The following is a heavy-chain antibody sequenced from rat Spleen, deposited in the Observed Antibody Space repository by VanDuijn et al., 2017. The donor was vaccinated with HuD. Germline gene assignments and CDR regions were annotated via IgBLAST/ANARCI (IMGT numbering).Heavy chain of an antibody. CDR3: ARPKREDYWYFDF. J-gene: IGHJ1*01. V-gene: IGHV5-31*01. CDR2: ITNTVGSP. Sequence: EVQLVDSGGGLVQPGRSLKLSCLASGFTFSDYGMNCLRPAPGKGLEWVASITNTVGSPFYPDTVKGRFTISRDKAKSTLYLQMDSLRSENTSTYYCARPKREDYWYFDFWGPGTMVTVSS. D-gene: IGHD1-11*01. CDR1: GFTFSDYG.